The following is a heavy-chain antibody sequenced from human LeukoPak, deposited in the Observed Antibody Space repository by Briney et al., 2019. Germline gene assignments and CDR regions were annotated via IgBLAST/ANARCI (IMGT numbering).Heavy chain of an antibody. CDR1: GFTFSNYN. CDR2: ISSGSHFI. J-gene: IGHJ4*02. D-gene: IGHD3-3*01. Sequence: PGGSLRLSCAASGFTFSNYNMNWVRQAPGKGLEWVSSISSGSHFIYYADSVRGRFTISRDNAKNSLYLQMNSLRAEDTAVYYCATNYDFWGKGTLVTVSS. CDR3: ATNYDF. V-gene: IGHV3-21*01.